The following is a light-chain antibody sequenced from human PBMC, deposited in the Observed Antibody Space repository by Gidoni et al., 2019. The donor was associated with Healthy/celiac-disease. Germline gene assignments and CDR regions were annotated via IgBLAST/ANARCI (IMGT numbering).Light chain of an antibody. CDR1: QSVSSSY. V-gene: IGKV3-20*01. CDR3: QQDGSSPIT. CDR2: GAS. Sequence: EVVLTTSPGTRPLSPGERATLSCRASQSVSSSYLALYQQKPGQAPRLLIYGASSSATGIPDRFSGRGFRTDFTTTSSRLEPEDFAVYYCQQDGSSPITFGPGTKVEIK. J-gene: IGKJ3*01.